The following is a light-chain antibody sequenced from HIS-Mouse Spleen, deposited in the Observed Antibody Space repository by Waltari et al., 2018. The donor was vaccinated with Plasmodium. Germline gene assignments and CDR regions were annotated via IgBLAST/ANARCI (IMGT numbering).Light chain of an antibody. Sequence: SYELTPPPSVSVSPGQPARITSSGAALPKKSAYWYPQKSGQAPVLVIYEDSKRPSGIPERFSGSSSGTMATLTISGAQVEDEADYYCYSTDSSGNHRVFGGGTKLTVL. CDR3: YSTDSSGNHRV. J-gene: IGLJ3*02. CDR2: EDS. CDR1: ALPKKS. V-gene: IGLV3-10*01.